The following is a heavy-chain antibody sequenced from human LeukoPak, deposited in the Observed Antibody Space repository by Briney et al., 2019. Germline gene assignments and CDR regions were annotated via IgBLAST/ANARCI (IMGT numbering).Heavy chain of an antibody. J-gene: IGHJ3*02. CDR3: AKDRTMMDTAMDRDAFDI. CDR1: GFTFSSYS. V-gene: IGHV3-23*01. Sequence: PGGSLRLSCAASGFTFSSYSMNWVRQAPGKGLEWVSAISGSGGSTYYADSVKGRFTISRDNSKNTLYLQMNSLRAEDTAVYYCAKDRTMMDTAMDRDAFDIWGQGTMVTVSS. D-gene: IGHD5-18*01. CDR2: ISGSGGST.